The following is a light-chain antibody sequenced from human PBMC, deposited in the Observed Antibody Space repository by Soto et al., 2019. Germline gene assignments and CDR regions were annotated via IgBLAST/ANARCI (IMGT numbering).Light chain of an antibody. V-gene: IGKV1-5*03. CDR3: QQYHSYSWT. CDR1: QTISTW. Sequence: DIQMTQSPSTLSAPLGDRVTITCRASQTISTWLAWYQQKPGKAPNLLIYKASSLESGVPPRFSGSGSGTEFTLTISSLQPDDFATYYCQQYHSYSWTFGQGTKVDI. J-gene: IGKJ1*01. CDR2: KAS.